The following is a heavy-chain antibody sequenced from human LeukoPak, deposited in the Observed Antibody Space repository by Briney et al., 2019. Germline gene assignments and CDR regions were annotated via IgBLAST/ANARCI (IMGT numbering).Heavy chain of an antibody. CDR3: AKYMVDWDYFDY. V-gene: IGHV3-30*18. D-gene: IGHD3/OR15-3a*01. J-gene: IGHJ4*02. CDR1: GFTFSAYG. Sequence: GGSLRLSCAASGFTFSAYGMHWVRQAPGKGLEWVAVISKDEGKKNYADSVKGRFTISRGISENTLYLQMNSLRTEDTAVYYCAKYMVDWDYFDYWGQGTLVTVSS. CDR2: ISKDEGKK.